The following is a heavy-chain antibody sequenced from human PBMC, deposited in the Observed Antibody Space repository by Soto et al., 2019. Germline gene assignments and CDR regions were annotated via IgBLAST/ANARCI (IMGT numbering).Heavy chain of an antibody. CDR1: VYSFTSYW. D-gene: IGHD4-17*01. Sequence: PWEALKISCKFSVYSFTSYWIGWFRQIPGKGLEWMGIIYPGDSDTRYSPSFQGQVTISADKSISTAYLQWSSLKASDTAMYYCARWWTTVPTTGVDYWGQGTLVTVSS. CDR2: IYPGDSDT. CDR3: ARWWTTVPTTGVDY. J-gene: IGHJ4*02. V-gene: IGHV5-51*01.